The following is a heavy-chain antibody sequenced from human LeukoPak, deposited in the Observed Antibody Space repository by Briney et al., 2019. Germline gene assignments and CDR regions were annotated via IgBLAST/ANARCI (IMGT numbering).Heavy chain of an antibody. V-gene: IGHV1-69*05. CDR2: IIPIFGTA. J-gene: IGHJ4*02. Sequence: ASVKVSCKASGGTFSSYAISWVRQAPGQGLEWMGRIIPIFGTANYAQKFQGRVTITTDESTSTAYMELSSLRSEDTAVHYCARDYGEWGRYYFDYWGQGTLVTVSS. CDR1: GGTFSSYA. CDR3: ARDYGEWGRYYFDY. D-gene: IGHD1-26*01.